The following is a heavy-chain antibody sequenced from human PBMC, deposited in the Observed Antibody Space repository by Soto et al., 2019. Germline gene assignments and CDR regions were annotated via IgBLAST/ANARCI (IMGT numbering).Heavy chain of an antibody. Sequence: SLRLSCAASGFTFSSYFMHWVRQAPGKGLEWVAVISYDGSNKYYADSVKGRFTISRDNSKNTLYLQMNSLRAEDTAVYYCAKARSYYDFWSGFIDYWGQGTLVTVSS. CDR3: AKARSYYDFWSGFIDY. J-gene: IGHJ4*02. V-gene: IGHV3-30*18. CDR2: ISYDGSNK. D-gene: IGHD3-3*01. CDR1: GFTFSSYF.